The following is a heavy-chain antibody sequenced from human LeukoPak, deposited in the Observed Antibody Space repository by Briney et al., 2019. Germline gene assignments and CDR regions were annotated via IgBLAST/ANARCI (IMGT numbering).Heavy chain of an antibody. D-gene: IGHD2-2*01. CDR1: GFTVSSNY. J-gene: IGHJ3*02. CDR3: ARSYCSSTGCPDAFDI. V-gene: IGHV3-53*01. CDR2: IYTGGST. Sequence: GGSLRLSCAASGFTVSSNYMSWVRQAPGKGLKWVSVIYTGGSTYYADSVRGRFTISRDKSKNTLYLQMNSLGAEDTAVYFCARSYCSSTGCPDAFDIWGQGTMVTVSS.